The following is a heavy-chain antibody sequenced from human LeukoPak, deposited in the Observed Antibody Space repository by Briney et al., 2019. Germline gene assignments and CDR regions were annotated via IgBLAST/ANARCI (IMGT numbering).Heavy chain of an antibody. J-gene: IGHJ6*03. V-gene: IGHV1-18*01. Sequence: ASVKVSFKASGYTFTSYGISWVRQAPGQGLEWMGWISAYNGNTNYAQKLQDRVTMTTDTSTSTAYMELRSLRSDDTAVYYCARDSRGPFHYYYMDVWGQRDHGHRLL. CDR1: GYTFTSYG. D-gene: IGHD6-13*01. CDR3: ARDSRGPFHYYYMDV. CDR2: ISAYNGNT.